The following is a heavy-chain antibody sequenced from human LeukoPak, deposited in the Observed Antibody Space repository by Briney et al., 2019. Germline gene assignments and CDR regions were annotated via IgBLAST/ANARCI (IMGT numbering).Heavy chain of an antibody. D-gene: IGHD6-19*01. Sequence: ASVTVSCKASGYTFTGYYMHWVRQAPGQGLEWMGWINPNSGGTNYAQKFQGRVTMTRDTSISTAYMELSSLRSEDTAVYYCARDLRYSSGWSASGMDVWGKGTTVTISS. J-gene: IGHJ6*03. CDR2: INPNSGGT. CDR3: ARDLRYSSGWSASGMDV. CDR1: GYTFTGYY. V-gene: IGHV1-2*02.